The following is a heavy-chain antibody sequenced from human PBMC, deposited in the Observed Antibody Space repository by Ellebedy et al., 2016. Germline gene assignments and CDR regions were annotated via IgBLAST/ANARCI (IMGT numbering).Heavy chain of an antibody. CDR3: ARPKADIVVVPAAMGAAAGHESYFQH. Sequence: GESLKISCAASGFTFSSYAMHWVRQAPGKGLEWVAVISYDGSNKYYADSVKGRFTISRDNSKDTLYLQMNSLRAEDTAVYYCARPKADIVVVPAAMGAAAGHESYFQHWGQGTLVTVSS. J-gene: IGHJ1*01. V-gene: IGHV3-30-3*01. CDR2: ISYDGSNK. CDR1: GFTFSSYA. D-gene: IGHD2-2*01.